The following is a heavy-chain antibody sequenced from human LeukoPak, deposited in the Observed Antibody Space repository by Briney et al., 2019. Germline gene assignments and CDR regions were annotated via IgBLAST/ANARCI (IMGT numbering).Heavy chain of an antibody. CDR2: ISYDGSNK. CDR1: GFTFSSYA. CDR3: ASDDSTGYHHSDN. D-gene: IGHD3-22*01. J-gene: IGHJ4*02. V-gene: IGHV3-30-3*01. Sequence: PGGSLRLSCAASGFTFSSYAMHWVRQAPGRGLEWVAVISYDGSNKYYADSVKGRFTISRDNSKNTLYLQMGSLRADDTAVYYCASDDSTGYHHSDNWGQGTLVTVSS.